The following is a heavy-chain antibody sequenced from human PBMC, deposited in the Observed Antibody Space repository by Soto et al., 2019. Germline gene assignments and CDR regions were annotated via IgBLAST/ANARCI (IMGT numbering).Heavy chain of an antibody. D-gene: IGHD2-21*02. J-gene: IGHJ4*02. Sequence: QVQLVQSGAEVKKPGSSVKVSCKASGGTFSSYAISWVRQAPGQGLEWMGGIIPIFGTANYAQKFQGRVTITADESTSTAYMELSSLRSEDTAVYYCAGGIAYCGGDCHRRIDYWGQGTLVTVSS. CDR3: AGGIAYCGGDCHRRIDY. V-gene: IGHV1-69*12. CDR2: IIPIFGTA. CDR1: GGTFSSYA.